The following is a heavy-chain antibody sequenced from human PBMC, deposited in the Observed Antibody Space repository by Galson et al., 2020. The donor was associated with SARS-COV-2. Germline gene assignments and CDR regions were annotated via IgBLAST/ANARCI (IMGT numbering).Heavy chain of an antibody. V-gene: IGHV3-74*01. CDR3: AREGRSDFWSGYPRYNWFDP. CDR1: GFTFSSYW. D-gene: IGHD3-3*01. J-gene: IGHJ5*02. Sequence: GGSLRLSCAASGFTFSSYWMHWVRQAPGKGLVWVSRINSDGSSTSYADSVKGRFTIPRDNAKNTLYLQMNSLRAEDTAVYYCAREGRSDFWSGYPRYNWFDPWGQGTLITVSS. CDR2: INSDGSST.